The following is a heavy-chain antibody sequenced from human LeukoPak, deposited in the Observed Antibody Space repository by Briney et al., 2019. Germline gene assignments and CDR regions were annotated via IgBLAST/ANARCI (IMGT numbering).Heavy chain of an antibody. CDR2: ISSSSSYI. V-gene: IGHV3-21*01. D-gene: IGHD2-2*01. CDR3: ARAREWCSSTSCYDDAFDI. CDR1: GFTFSSYS. Sequence: PGGSLRPSCAASGFTFSSYSTNWVRQAPGKGLEWVSSISSSSSYIYYADSVKGRFTISRDNAKNSLYLQMNSLRAEDTAVYYCARAREWCSSTSCYDDAFDIWGQGTMVTVSS. J-gene: IGHJ3*02.